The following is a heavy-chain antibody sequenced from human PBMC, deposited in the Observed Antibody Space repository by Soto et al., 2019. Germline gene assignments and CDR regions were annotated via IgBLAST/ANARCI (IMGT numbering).Heavy chain of an antibody. Sequence: ASVXVSCKASGYTSTSYDINWVRQATGQGLEWMGWMNPNSGNTGYAQKFQGRVTMTRNTSISTAYMELSSLRSEDTAVYYCARARGIVRATTFYYYLDVWGKGTTVTVSS. J-gene: IGHJ6*03. CDR2: MNPNSGNT. CDR1: GYTSTSYD. V-gene: IGHV1-8*01. CDR3: ARARGIVRATTFYYYLDV. D-gene: IGHD1-26*01.